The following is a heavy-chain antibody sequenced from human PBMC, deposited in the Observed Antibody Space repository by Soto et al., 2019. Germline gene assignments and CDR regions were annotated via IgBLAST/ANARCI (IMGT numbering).Heavy chain of an antibody. D-gene: IGHD6-25*01. V-gene: IGHV1-46*01. CDR2: INPSDGRT. Sequence: RASVKVSCKASGFTLTSYYMHWVRQAPGHGLEWMGMINPSDGRTNYAQKFQGRVTMTRETSTSTVYMELSSLRSEDTAVHYCARGVGAASENTIDYWGQGTLVTVSS. CDR1: GFTLTSYY. CDR3: ARGVGAASENTIDY. J-gene: IGHJ4*02.